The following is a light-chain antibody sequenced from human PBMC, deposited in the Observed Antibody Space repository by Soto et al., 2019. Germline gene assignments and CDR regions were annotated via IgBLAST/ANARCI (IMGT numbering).Light chain of an antibody. J-gene: IGKJ1*01. V-gene: IGKV3-20*01. CDR1: QAIRSSY. CDR3: QQYGSSPKT. CDR2: GAS. Sequence: EIVMTQSPVALSVSPGERATLSCRASQAIRSSYLAWYQQKPGQAPRLLIYGASSRATGIPDRFSGSGSGTDFTLTISRLEPEDFAVYYCQQYGSSPKTFGQGTK.